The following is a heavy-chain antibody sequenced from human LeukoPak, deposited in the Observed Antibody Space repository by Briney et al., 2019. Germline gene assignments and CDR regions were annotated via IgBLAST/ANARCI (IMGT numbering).Heavy chain of an antibody. J-gene: IGHJ4*02. CDR1: GFTFSSYA. Sequence: PGGSLRLSCAASGFTFSSYAMSWVRQAPGKGLEWVSAISGSGASTYYADSVKGRFTISRDNSKNTLYLQMNSLRVEDTAVYYCARKSGWYDYWGQGTLVTVSS. CDR2: ISGSGAST. D-gene: IGHD6-19*01. V-gene: IGHV3-23*01. CDR3: ARKSGWYDY.